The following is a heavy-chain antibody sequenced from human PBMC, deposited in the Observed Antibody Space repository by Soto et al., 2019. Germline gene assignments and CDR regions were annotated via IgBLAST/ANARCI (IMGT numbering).Heavy chain of an antibody. CDR2: ISGSAGST. V-gene: IGHV3-23*01. CDR1: GFTFSSYA. CDR3: ATRKPYYFDY. Sequence: GGSLRLSCAASGFTFSSYAMSWVRQAPGKGLEWVSSISGSAGSTYYADSVKGRFTLSRDNSKNTLYLQMNSLRAEDTAVYYCATRKPYYFDYWGQGTLVTVSS. D-gene: IGHD6-6*01. J-gene: IGHJ4*02.